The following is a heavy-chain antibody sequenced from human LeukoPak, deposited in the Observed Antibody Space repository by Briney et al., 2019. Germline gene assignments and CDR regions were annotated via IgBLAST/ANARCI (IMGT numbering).Heavy chain of an antibody. Sequence: SETLSLTCTVSGGSISSYCWSWIRQPPGKGLEWLGYIYTSGSTNYNPSLKSRVTISVDTSKNQFSLKLSSVTAADTAVYYCARHMRAEYSGSYYGFDYWGQGTLVTVSS. CDR1: GGSISSYC. CDR2: IYTSGST. D-gene: IGHD1-26*01. V-gene: IGHV4-4*09. J-gene: IGHJ4*02. CDR3: ARHMRAEYSGSYYGFDY.